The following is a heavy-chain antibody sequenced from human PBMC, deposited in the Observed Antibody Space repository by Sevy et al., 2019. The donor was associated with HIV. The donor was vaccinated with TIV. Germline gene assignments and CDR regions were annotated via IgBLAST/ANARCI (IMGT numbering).Heavy chain of an antibody. J-gene: IGHJ5*02. V-gene: IGHV1-69*13. Sequence: ASVKVSCKASGGTFSSYAISWVRQAPGQGLEWMGRIIPIFGTANYAQKFQGRVTITADESTSTAYMELSSLRSEDTAVYYCARDSPQWEPPTQRSNWFDPWGQGTLVTVSS. CDR1: GGTFSSYA. D-gene: IGHD1-26*01. CDR3: ARDSPQWEPPTQRSNWFDP. CDR2: IIPIFGTA.